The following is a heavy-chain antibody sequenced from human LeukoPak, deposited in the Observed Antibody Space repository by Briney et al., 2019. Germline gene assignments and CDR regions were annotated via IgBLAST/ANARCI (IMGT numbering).Heavy chain of an antibody. CDR2: IYYSGST. V-gene: IGHV4-59*01. D-gene: IGHD1-26*01. CDR3: ASTYSGSSWFDY. CDR1: GGSISSYY. J-gene: IGHJ4*02. Sequence: SETLSLTCTVSGGSISSYYWSWIRQPPGKGLEWIGYIYYSGSTNYNPSLKSRVTISVDTSKNQFSLKLSSVTAADTAVYYCASTYSGSSWFDYWGQGTLVTVSS.